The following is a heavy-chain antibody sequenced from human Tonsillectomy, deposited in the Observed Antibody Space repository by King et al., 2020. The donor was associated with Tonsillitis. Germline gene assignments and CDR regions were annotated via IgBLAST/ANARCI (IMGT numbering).Heavy chain of an antibody. CDR2: IKEGGREK. Sequence: VQLVESGGGVVQSGESLRLSCAASGFTFSRFWMNWVRQAPGRGLEWVANIKEGGREKYYVDSEKGRFTISRDNAKNSLFVKMHNMRSHDTAMYNCATYRNSDWDRCSAPWGEGTVVTVSS. CDR1: GFTFSRFW. V-gene: IGHV3-7*01. D-gene: IGHD6-19*01. J-gene: IGHJ5*02. CDR3: ATYRNSDWDRCSAP.